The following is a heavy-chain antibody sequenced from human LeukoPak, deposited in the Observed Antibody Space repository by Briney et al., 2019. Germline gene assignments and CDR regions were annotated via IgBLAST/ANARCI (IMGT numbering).Heavy chain of an antibody. CDR2: ISSYGDYI. CDR1: GFTFSTSY. V-gene: IGHV3-21*01. D-gene: IGHD2-21*02. J-gene: IGHJ4*02. CDR3: ARPFRTYCGGDCYRTFDY. Sequence: PGGSLRLSCAASGFTFSTSYMSWVRQAPGKGLEWVSSISSYGDYIFYADSVKGRITMSRDNADNSLYLQMNSLRAEDTAVYYCARPFRTYCGGDCYRTFDYWGQGTLVTVSS.